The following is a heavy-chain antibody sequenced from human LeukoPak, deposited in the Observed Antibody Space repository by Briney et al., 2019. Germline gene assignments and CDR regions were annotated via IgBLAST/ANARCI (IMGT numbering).Heavy chain of an antibody. Sequence: SETLSLTCTASGGSISSYYWSWIRQPAGKGLEWIGRIYTSGSTNYNPSLKSRVTMSVDTSKNQFSLKLSSVTAADTAVYYCARDRPDLRFLENWFDPWGQGTLVTVSS. D-gene: IGHD3-3*01. CDR3: ARDRPDLRFLENWFDP. CDR1: GGSISSYY. CDR2: IYTSGST. V-gene: IGHV4-4*07. J-gene: IGHJ5*02.